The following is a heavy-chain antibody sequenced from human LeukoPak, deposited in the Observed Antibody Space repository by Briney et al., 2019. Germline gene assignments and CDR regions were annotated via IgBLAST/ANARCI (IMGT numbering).Heavy chain of an antibody. J-gene: IGHJ3*02. V-gene: IGHV3-23*01. CDR1: GFTFSSYA. D-gene: IGHD3-22*01. CDR3: AKSWNYYDSSGDDALDI. CDR2: ISGSGGST. Sequence: PGGSLRLSCAASGFTFSSYAMSWVRQAPGKGLEWVSAISGSGGSTYYADSVKGRFTISRDNSKNTLYLQINSLRVEDTAVYYCAKSWNYYDSSGDDALDIWGQGTMVTVSS.